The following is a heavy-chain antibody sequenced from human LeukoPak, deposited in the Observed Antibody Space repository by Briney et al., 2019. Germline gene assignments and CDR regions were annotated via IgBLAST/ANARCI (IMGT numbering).Heavy chain of an antibody. D-gene: IGHD2-15*01. J-gene: IGHJ4*02. CDR1: GGSLSGYY. CDR2: IYHSGST. V-gene: IGHV4-34*01. Sequence: SETLSLPCAVCGGSLSGYYWLWMRQPPGKGLECIGEIYHSGSTNYNPSLKRRVTISADTSKNQFYLKLSSVTAADTAVYYWARGQGDIVGVVAAHNSYYFDYWGQGTLVTVSS. CDR3: ARGQGDIVGVVAAHNSYYFDY.